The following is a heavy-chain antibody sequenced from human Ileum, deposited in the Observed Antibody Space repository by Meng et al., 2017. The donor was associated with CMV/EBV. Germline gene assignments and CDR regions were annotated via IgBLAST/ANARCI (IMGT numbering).Heavy chain of an antibody. CDR2: ISSSGSTI. J-gene: IGHJ4*02. D-gene: IGHD3-3*01. Sequence: GESLKISCAASGFTFSDYYMSWIRQAPGKGLEWVSYISSSGSTIYYADSVKGRFTISRDNAKNSLYLQMNSLRAEDTAVYYCARDRSRFDFWSGYPDYWGQGTLVTVS. V-gene: IGHV3-11*04. CDR3: ARDRSRFDFWSGYPDY. CDR1: GFTFSDYY.